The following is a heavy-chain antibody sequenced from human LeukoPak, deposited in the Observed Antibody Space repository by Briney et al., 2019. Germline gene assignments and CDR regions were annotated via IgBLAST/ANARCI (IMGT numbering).Heavy chain of an antibody. V-gene: IGHV4-61*08. J-gene: IGHJ4*02. CDR1: GGSISSGDYY. D-gene: IGHD2-15*01. CDR3: ARAGRGYCSGGSCQRPYYFDY. CDR2: IYYSGST. Sequence: SETLSLTCTVSGGSISSGDYYWSWIRQPPGKGLEWIGYIYYSGSTNYNPSLKSRVTISVDTSKNQFSLKLSSVSAADTAVYYCARAGRGYCSGGSCQRPYYFDYWGQGTLVTVSS.